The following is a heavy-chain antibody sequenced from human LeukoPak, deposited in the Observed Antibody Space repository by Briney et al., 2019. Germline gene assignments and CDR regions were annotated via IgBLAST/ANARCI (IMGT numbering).Heavy chain of an antibody. CDR1: GYNFISFY. CDR2: INPSGGST. V-gene: IGHV1-46*01. Sequence: ASVKVSCKASGYNFISFYMHWVRQAPGQGLEWMGIINPSGGSTSYAQKFQDRVTMTRDTSTSTVYMELSSLKSEDTAVYYCAREDVVLVDAVRYYYYGMDVWGQGTTVTVSS. J-gene: IGHJ6*02. CDR3: AREDVVLVDAVRYYYYGMDV. D-gene: IGHD2-8*01.